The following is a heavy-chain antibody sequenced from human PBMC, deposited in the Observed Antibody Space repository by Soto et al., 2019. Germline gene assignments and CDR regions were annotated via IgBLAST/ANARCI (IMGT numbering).Heavy chain of an antibody. Sequence: QVQLQESGPGLVKPSETLSLTCTVSDASISSYYWSWIRQPPGKGLEWIGYVYYSGSTNYNPSLKSRVTISVDTSKNQFSLKLSSVTAADTAMYYCARDTTPSLWGQGTLVTVSS. V-gene: IGHV4-59*01. D-gene: IGHD1-1*01. J-gene: IGHJ4*02. CDR2: VYYSGST. CDR1: DASISSYY. CDR3: ARDTTPSL.